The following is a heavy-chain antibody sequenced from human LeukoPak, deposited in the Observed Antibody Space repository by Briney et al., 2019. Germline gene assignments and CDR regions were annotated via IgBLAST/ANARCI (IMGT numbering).Heavy chain of an antibody. CDR3: ARDRIVVAPAALYYYYGMDV. CDR2: IIPILGIA. D-gene: IGHD2-2*01. CDR1: GGTFSSYA. V-gene: IGHV1-69*04. J-gene: IGHJ6*02. Sequence: SVKVSCKASGGTFSSYAISWVRQAPGQGLEWMGRIIPILGIANYAQKFQGRVTITADKSTSTAYMELSSLRSEDTAVYYCARDRIVVAPAALYYYYGMDVWGQGTTVTVSS.